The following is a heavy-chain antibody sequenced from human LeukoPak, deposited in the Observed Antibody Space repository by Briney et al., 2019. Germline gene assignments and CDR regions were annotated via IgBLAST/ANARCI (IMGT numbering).Heavy chain of an antibody. J-gene: IGHJ5*02. CDR1: GYTFTSYG. CDR3: ARSDYGGNSFDWFDP. Sequence: GASVKVSCKASGYTFTSYGISWVRQAPGQGLEWMGWISAYNGNTNYAQKLQGRVTMTTDTSTSTAYMELSSLRSEDTAVYYCARSDYGGNSFDWFDPWGQGTLVTVSS. D-gene: IGHD4-23*01. V-gene: IGHV1-18*01. CDR2: ISAYNGNT.